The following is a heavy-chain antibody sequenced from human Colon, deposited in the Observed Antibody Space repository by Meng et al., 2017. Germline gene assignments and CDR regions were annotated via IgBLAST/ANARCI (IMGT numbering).Heavy chain of an antibody. CDR1: GGSINSSDW. CDR2: IFHSGST. J-gene: IGHJ4*02. CDR3: AAIFGLGPGY. V-gene: IGHV4-4*02. Sequence: QVQLQESGPGLVKASGTLPLTCDVSGGSINSSDWWSWVRQPPGKGLEWIAEIFHSGSTNYKSSLKSRATISVDRSKNQFSLKLNSVTAADTAVYYCAAIFGLGPGYWGQGTLVTVSS. D-gene: IGHD3-3*01.